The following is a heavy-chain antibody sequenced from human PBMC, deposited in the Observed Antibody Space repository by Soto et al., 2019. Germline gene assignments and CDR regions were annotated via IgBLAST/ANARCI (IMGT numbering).Heavy chain of an antibody. CDR3: AREAHFYGRSDVFDI. CDR1: GFTFSIYS. CDR2: IDSSSNYI. J-gene: IGHJ3*02. D-gene: IGHD3-10*02. V-gene: IGHV3-21*01. Sequence: EVQLVESGGGLVKPGGSLRLSCAASGFTFSIYSMTWVRQSPGKGLEWVSSIDSSSNYIYYVDSVKGRFTISRDNAENSVPLQMNSLRAEDTAVYYCAREAHFYGRSDVFDIWGQGTMVTVSS.